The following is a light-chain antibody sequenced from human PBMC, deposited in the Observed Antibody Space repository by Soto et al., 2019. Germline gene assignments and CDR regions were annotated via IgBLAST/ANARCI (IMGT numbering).Light chain of an antibody. CDR3: QQSYRIPPWT. CDR1: QSISTF. J-gene: IGKJ1*01. CDR2: AAS. Sequence: DIQMTQSPSSLSASVGDRVTITCRASQSISTFLNWYQQRPGKAPELLIYAASNLRSGVPSRFSGSGSGTDFALTISSLQPEDFATYYCQQSYRIPPWTFGQGTKVEIK. V-gene: IGKV1-39*01.